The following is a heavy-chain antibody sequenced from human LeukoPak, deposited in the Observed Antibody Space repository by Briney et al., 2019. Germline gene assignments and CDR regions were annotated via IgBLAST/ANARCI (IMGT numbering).Heavy chain of an antibody. J-gene: IGHJ4*02. CDR3: ARHSRPAAIYFDY. CDR1: GYSFTIFW. CDR2: IYPGDSDT. V-gene: IGHV5-51*01. Sequence: ESLKISCKGSGYSFTIFWIGWGRQMPGKGLEWLGIIYPGDSDTRYSRSFQGQVTISAEKPISTAYLQWSSLKASDTAMYYCARHSRPAAIYFDYWGQGDLVTVSS. D-gene: IGHD2-2*01.